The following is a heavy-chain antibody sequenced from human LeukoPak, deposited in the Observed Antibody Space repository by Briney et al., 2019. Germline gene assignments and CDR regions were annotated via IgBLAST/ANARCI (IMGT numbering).Heavy chain of an antibody. Sequence: SGPTLVKPTQTLTLTCTFSGFSLNTNAVAVGWVRQPPGQALEWLTFIYGNDDKRYSPSLESRLTITKDTSKNQVVLTMTDMDYVDIATCYCVHRTTVTSVDHWGQGTLVTVSS. CDR3: VHRTTVTSVDH. CDR1: GFSLNTNAVA. V-gene: IGHV2-5*01. D-gene: IGHD4-17*01. J-gene: IGHJ4*02. CDR2: IYGNDDK.